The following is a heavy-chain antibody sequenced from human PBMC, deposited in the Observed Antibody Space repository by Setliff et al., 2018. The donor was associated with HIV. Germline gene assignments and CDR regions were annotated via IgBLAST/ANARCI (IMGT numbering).Heavy chain of an antibody. D-gene: IGHD2-15*01. CDR3: AKDGISGGAYPPYYFDY. V-gene: IGHV3-53*01. Sequence: GGSLRLSCAASGFTVSSNYMNWVRQAPGKGLEWVSIIYSGASTFYADSVKGRFTISRDNSKNTLYLQMNGLRVEDTAVYYCAKDGISGGAYPPYYFDYWGHGTLVTVSS. J-gene: IGHJ4*01. CDR1: GFTVSSNY. CDR2: IYSGAST.